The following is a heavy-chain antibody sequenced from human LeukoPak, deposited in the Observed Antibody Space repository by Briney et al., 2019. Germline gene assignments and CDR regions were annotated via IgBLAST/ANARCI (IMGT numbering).Heavy chain of an antibody. V-gene: IGHV1-2*06. Sequence: ASVKVSCKAAEYTFTGYYMHWVRRAAGQGLDWMGRINPISGGTNNAQKFQGRVTMTRDTSMSTAYMELSRLRSDDTAVYYCAREALINDYWGQGTLVTVSS. J-gene: IGHJ4*02. CDR1: EYTFTGYY. CDR2: INPISGGT. CDR3: AREALINDY.